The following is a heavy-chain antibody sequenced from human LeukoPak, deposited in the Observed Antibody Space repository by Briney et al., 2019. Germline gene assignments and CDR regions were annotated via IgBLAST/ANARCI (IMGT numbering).Heavy chain of an antibody. CDR3: ARLVSRVVVAATSFDY. CDR2: IGSSSSSI. V-gene: IGHV3-21*01. CDR1: GFTFSSYS. Sequence: GGSLRLSCAASGFTFSSYSMNWVRQAPGKGLEWVSSIGSSSSSIFYADSMKGRFTISRDNAKNSLYLQMNSLRAEDTAVYYCARLVSRVVVAATSFDYWGQGTLVTVSS. D-gene: IGHD2-15*01. J-gene: IGHJ4*02.